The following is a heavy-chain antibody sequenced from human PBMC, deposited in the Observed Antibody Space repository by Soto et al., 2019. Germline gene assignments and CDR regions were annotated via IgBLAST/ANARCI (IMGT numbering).Heavy chain of an antibody. D-gene: IGHD7-27*01. J-gene: IGHJ4*02. Sequence: QVQLQESGPGLVKPSQTLSLTCTVSGGSITSDYSCWSWIRQPPGGGLEWIGHIFDSGTTYTKPSHRSQLAISLDTSNNPFSLHLRSGSAADTAVYCCASVPSGDNAHYWGQGALVTVSS. CDR2: IFDSGTT. CDR1: GGSITSDYSC. CDR3: ASVPSGDNAHY. V-gene: IGHV4-30-4*01.